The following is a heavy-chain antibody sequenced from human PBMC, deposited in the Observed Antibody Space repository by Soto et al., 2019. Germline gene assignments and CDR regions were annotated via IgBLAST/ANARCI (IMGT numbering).Heavy chain of an antibody. CDR1: GFTFTNSA. V-gene: IGHV1-58*01. J-gene: IGHJ6*02. CDR2: IVVGSGNT. D-gene: IGHD3-3*01. CDR3: AAGGLRFLEWFPQPYDGMDV. Sequence: QMQLVQSGPEVKKPGTSVKVSCKASGFTFTNSAVQWVRQARGQRLEWIGWIVVGSGNTNYAQKFQERVTITRDMSTSTAYMELSSLRSEDTAVYYCAAGGLRFLEWFPQPYDGMDVWGQGTTVTVSS.